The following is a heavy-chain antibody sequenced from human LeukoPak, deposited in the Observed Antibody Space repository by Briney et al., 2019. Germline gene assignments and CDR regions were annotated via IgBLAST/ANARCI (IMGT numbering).Heavy chain of an antibody. V-gene: IGHV3-23*01. CDR3: AKGALSGLRYFDWVDYYYYMDV. J-gene: IGHJ6*03. CDR1: GFTCSSYA. Sequence: GGSLRLSCAASGFTCSSYAMSWVRQAQGEGREWDSAISGSGGSTYYADSVKGRFTISRDNSKNTLYLQMNSLRAEDTAVYYCAKGALSGLRYFDWVDYYYYMDVWGKGTTVTVSS. D-gene: IGHD3-9*01. CDR2: ISGSGGST.